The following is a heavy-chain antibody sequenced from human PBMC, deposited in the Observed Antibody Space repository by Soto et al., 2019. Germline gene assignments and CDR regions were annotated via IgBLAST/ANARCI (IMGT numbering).Heavy chain of an antibody. Sequence: GGSLRLSCAASELSLTSSTMHWVRQNPGKGLDWVAFISSDGSKKRYADSVEGRFTISRDNSRSTVFLQMTGLRTADTAVYYCAREVYSFGRYFDIWGLGTPVTVSS. CDR3: AREVYSFGRYFDI. CDR2: ISSDGSKK. V-gene: IGHV3-30-3*01. CDR1: ELSLTSST. J-gene: IGHJ4*01. D-gene: IGHD2-8*01.